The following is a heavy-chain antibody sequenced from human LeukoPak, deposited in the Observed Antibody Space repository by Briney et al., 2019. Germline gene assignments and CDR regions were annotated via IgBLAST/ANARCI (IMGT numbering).Heavy chain of an antibody. CDR2: IHNSGST. V-gene: IGHV4-59*02. CDR3: VRDWEGFNFDI. D-gene: IGHD1-26*01. J-gene: IGHJ3*02. Sequence: SETLSLTCTVSGGSVRSYYWSWIRQPPGEGLEWIAYIHNSGSTNYNPSLKSRLTISVDTSKNQFSLKLRSVTAADTAVHYCVRDWEGFNFDIWGQGTTVTVSS. CDR1: GGSVRSYY.